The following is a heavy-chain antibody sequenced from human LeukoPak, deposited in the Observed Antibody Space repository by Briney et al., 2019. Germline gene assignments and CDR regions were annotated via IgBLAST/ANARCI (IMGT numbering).Heavy chain of an antibody. CDR3: ARAGYGELFSY. D-gene: IGHD3-10*01. CDR1: GFTSSSYE. J-gene: IGHJ4*02. Sequence: GGSLRLSCAASGFTSSSYEMNWVRQAPGKGLEWVSYISSSGSTIYYADSVKGRFTISRDNAKNSLYLQMNSLRAEDTAVYYCARAGYGELFSYWGQGTLVTVSS. CDR2: ISSSGSTI. V-gene: IGHV3-48*03.